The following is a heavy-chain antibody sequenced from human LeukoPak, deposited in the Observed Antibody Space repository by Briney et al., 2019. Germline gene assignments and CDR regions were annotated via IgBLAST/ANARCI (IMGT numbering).Heavy chain of an antibody. Sequence: PGGSLRLSCAASGFTFSSYEMNWVRQAPGKGLEWVSYISSSGSTIYYADSVKGRFTISRDNSKNTLYLQMNSLRAEDTAVYYCAKLLWFGDNGFDYWGQGTLVTVSS. J-gene: IGHJ4*02. CDR1: GFTFSSYE. CDR2: ISSSGSTI. D-gene: IGHD3-10*01. V-gene: IGHV3-48*03. CDR3: AKLLWFGDNGFDY.